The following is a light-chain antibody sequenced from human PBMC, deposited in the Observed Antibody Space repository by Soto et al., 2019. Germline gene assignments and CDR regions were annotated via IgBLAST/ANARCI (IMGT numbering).Light chain of an antibody. CDR2: GAS. Sequence: IVMTQSPDTLSVSPGERATLSCRASQSVSSNLAWYQQKPGQAPRLLIYGASTRATGIPARFSGSGSGTEFTLTISNLQSDDAAIYYCQQYFSIPMFTFAQGTNLQIK. V-gene: IGKV3-15*01. CDR1: QSVSSN. CDR3: QQYFSIPMFT. J-gene: IGKJ2*01.